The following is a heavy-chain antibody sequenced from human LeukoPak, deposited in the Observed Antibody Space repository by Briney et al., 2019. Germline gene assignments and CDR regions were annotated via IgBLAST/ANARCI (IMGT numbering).Heavy chain of an antibody. CDR1: GFTFSSYA. Sequence: QSGGSLRLSCAASGFTFSSYAMSWVRQAPGKGLEWVAVISYDGSNKYYADSVKGRFTISRDNSKNTLYLQMNSLRAEDTAVYYCARGGRVVYGGSIDYWGQGTLVTVSS. CDR3: ARGGRVVYGGSIDY. D-gene: IGHD3-16*01. J-gene: IGHJ4*02. V-gene: IGHV3-30-3*01. CDR2: ISYDGSNK.